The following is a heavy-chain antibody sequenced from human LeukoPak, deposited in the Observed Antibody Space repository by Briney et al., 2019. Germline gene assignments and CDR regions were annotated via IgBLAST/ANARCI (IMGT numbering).Heavy chain of an antibody. J-gene: IGHJ4*02. CDR1: GFAFSTCA. D-gene: IGHD1-26*01. V-gene: IGHV3-23*01. Sequence: PGGSLRLSCAASGFAFSTCAMSWVRQAPGKGLEWVSAISGSGTNTYYADSVKGRFTISRDNSKNTLYLQMNSLRAEDTAVYFCAKVPNSGNYYYFDYWGQGTPVTVSS. CDR3: AKVPNSGNYYYFDY. CDR2: ISGSGTNT.